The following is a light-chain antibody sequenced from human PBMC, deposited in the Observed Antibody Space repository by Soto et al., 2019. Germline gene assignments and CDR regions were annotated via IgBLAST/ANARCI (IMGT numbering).Light chain of an antibody. CDR1: QGVSSNY. V-gene: IGKV3-20*01. CDR3: QQYGSSPT. CDR2: DVS. Sequence: DIVLTQSPGPLSSSPGERATLSCRSSQGVSSNYLAWYQQKPDQAPRLVIYDVSGWMTGIPARFSGSGSGTTLSPTTTRLEPEVSAVYYCQQYGSSPTCGQGPKVEIK. J-gene: IGKJ1*01.